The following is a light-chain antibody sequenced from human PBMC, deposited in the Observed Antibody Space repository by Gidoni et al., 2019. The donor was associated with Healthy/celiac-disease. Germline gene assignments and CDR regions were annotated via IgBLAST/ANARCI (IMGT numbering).Light chain of an antibody. J-gene: IGKJ3*01. Sequence: EIVMTQSPATLSVSPGERATLSCRASQSVSSNFACYQQKPGQPPRLLIYGASTTATGLPAMFSGSWSGTEFTLTITSLPSDDSAVYYCQQYNNCPFTFGPGTKVDIK. CDR3: QQYNNCPFT. V-gene: IGKV3-15*01. CDR1: QSVSSN. CDR2: GAS.